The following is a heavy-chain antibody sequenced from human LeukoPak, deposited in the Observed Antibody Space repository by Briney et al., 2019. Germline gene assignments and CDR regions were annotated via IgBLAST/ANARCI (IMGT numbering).Heavy chain of an antibody. J-gene: IGHJ5*02. Sequence: GGSLRPSCAASGFTFSSYAMSWVRQAPGKGLEWVSTFSGSGGSTYYADSVKGRFTISRDNSKNTLYLQMNSLRAEDTAVYYCAKDPYCSSTSCYQGNWFDPWGQGILVTVSS. V-gene: IGHV3-23*01. D-gene: IGHD2-2*01. CDR2: FSGSGGST. CDR1: GFTFSSYA. CDR3: AKDPYCSSTSCYQGNWFDP.